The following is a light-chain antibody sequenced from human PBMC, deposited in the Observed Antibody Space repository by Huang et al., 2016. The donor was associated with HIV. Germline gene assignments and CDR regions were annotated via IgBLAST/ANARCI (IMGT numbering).Light chain of an antibody. CDR1: QSVYSN. J-gene: IGKJ2*01. CDR3: QQYNNWPSYT. Sequence: EILMTQSPATLSVSPGERATLSCRASQSVYSNLAWYQHKPGQAPRLLISGASTRATGVPARFSGSGSGTKFTLTISSLQSEDFAVYYCQQYNNWPSYTFGQGTKLEIK. V-gene: IGKV3-15*01. CDR2: GAS.